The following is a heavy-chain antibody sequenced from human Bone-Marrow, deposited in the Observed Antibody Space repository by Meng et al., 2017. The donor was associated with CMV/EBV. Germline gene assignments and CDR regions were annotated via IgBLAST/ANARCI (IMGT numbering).Heavy chain of an antibody. CDR3: ARATYCSSTSCYERLWFDP. CDR2: IILILGFA. J-gene: IGHJ5*02. CDR1: GSTFSTYA. V-gene: IGHV1-69*10. Sequence: SVKVSCKASGSTFSTYAISWVRQAPGQGLEWMGGIILILGFANYAQKFQGRVTITADKSTSTAYMELSSLRSEDTAVYYCARATYCSSTSCYERLWFDPWAQGTLVTVSS. D-gene: IGHD2-2*01.